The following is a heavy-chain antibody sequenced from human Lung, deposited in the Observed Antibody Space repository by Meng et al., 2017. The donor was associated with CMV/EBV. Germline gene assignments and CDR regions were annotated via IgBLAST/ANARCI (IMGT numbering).Heavy chain of an antibody. Sequence: SXIISXAGSGFNFGYYAMHLVRQAPGKGLEWVSSISWNSGNMDYADSVEGRFTISRDNAKKSVYLQMNSLRPEDTALYYCAKGPGYQAAKFYFDYWGQGXLVTVSS. D-gene: IGHD6-25*01. CDR3: AKGPGYQAAKFYFDY. J-gene: IGHJ4*02. CDR1: GFNFGYYA. CDR2: ISWNSGNM. V-gene: IGHV3-9*01.